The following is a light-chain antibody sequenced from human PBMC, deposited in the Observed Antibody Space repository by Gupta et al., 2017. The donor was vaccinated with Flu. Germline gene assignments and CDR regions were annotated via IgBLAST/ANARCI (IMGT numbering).Light chain of an antibody. J-gene: IGLJ3*02. CDR1: RSDVGGYKY. CDR3: CSYAGSNTGV. CDR2: DVT. Sequence: TRSDVGGYKYVSWYQQHPGKAPKLMIYDVTKRPSGVLDRFSGSKSGNTASLTISGLQADDEADYYCCSYAGSNTGVFGGGTKLTVL. V-gene: IGLV2-11*01.